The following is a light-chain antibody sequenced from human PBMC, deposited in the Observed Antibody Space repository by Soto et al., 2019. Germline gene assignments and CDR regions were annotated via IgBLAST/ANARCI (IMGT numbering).Light chain of an antibody. CDR3: TSYTRSDIGV. CDR1: SSDVGGYDF. Sequence: QSALTQPASVSGSPGQSITISCTGTSSDVGGYDFVSWYQQRPGKAPKLIIYDVSNRPSGVSNRFSGSKSGNTASLTISGRQAEDEADYYCTSYTRSDIGVFGGGTKVTVL. CDR2: DVS. V-gene: IGLV2-14*01. J-gene: IGLJ3*02.